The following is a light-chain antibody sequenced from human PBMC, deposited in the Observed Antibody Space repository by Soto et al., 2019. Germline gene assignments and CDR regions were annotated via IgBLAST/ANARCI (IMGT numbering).Light chain of an antibody. CDR2: DAS. CDR1: QDISNY. J-gene: IGKJ4*01. V-gene: IGKV1-33*01. Sequence: DIQMTQSPSSLSASVGDRVTITCQAIQDISNYLNWYQQKPGKAPKLLIYDASNLETGVPSRFSGSGSGTDLTFTISSLQPEDIATYYCQQYDNLPLTFGGGTKVEIK. CDR3: QQYDNLPLT.